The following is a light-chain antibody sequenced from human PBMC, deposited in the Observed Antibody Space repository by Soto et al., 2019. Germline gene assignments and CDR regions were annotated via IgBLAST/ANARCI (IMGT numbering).Light chain of an antibody. J-gene: IGLJ1*01. Sequence: SEVTQPLSACGSPGQAVTIFYTGTSSDVGRYNYVSWYQQHPGKAPKLMISEVTKQPSGVPDRFSGSKSGNTASLTVSGLQAEDEADYYCSSYAGGNNLYVFGTGTKSPS. CDR2: EVT. CDR1: SSDVGRYNY. CDR3: SSYAGGNNLYV. V-gene: IGLV2-8*01.